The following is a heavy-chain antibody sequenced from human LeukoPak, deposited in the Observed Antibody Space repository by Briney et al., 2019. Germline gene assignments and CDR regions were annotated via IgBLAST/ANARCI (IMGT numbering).Heavy chain of an antibody. D-gene: IGHD6-19*01. CDR2: IYYSGST. Sequence: PSETLSLTCTVSGGSISSSSYYWGWIRQSPGKGLEWIGSIYYSGSTYYNPSLKSRVTISVDTSKNQFSLKLSSVTAADTAVYYCARLSSGWPEIDYWGQGTLVTVSS. CDR1: GGSISSSSYY. CDR3: ARLSSGWPEIDY. V-gene: IGHV4-39*01. J-gene: IGHJ4*02.